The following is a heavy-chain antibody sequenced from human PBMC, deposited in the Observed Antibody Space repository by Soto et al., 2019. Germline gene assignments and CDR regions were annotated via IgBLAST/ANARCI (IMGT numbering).Heavy chain of an antibody. D-gene: IGHD2-21*01. CDR1: GFTFSSYW. J-gene: IGHJ5*02. CDR2: IKTDGSTT. V-gene: IGHV3-74*01. CDR3: ASVGVGAYWFDP. Sequence: EVQLVESGGGLVQPGGSLRLSCAASGFTFSSYWMHWVRQAPGEGLIWVSRIKTDGSTTSYADSVKGRFTISRDNAKNTLYLQMNSLRTEDTAVYYCASVGVGAYWFDPWGQGTLVTVSS.